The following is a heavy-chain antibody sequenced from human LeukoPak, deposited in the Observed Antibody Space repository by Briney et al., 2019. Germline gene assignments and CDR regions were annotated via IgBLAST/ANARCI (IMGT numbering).Heavy chain of an antibody. D-gene: IGHD3-10*01. J-gene: IGHJ4*02. CDR1: GGSISSYY. Sequence: SETLSLTCTVSGGSISSYYWSWIRQPPGKGLEWIGYIYYSGSTNYNPSLKSRVTISVDRSTNQFSLKLSSVTAADTAVYYCARTLYGSGSYFSFDYWGQGTLVTVSS. CDR3: ARTLYGSGSYFSFDY. V-gene: IGHV4-59*12. CDR2: IYYSGST.